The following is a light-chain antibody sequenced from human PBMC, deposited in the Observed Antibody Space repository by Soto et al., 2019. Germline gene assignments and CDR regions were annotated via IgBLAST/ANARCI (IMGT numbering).Light chain of an antibody. CDR2: AAS. V-gene: IGKV1-39*01. J-gene: IGKJ4*01. CDR1: QSISNH. CDR3: QQSYSTPLT. Sequence: DIQMTQSPSSLSASVEDRVIITCRASQSISNHLNWYQQKPGKAPKLLIFAASSLQSGVPSRFSGSRSGPDFTLTISSLQPEDFATYHCQQSYSTPLTFGGGTKADI.